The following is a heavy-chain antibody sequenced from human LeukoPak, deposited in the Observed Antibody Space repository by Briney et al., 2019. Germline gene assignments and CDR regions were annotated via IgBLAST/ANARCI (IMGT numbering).Heavy chain of an antibody. CDR1: GGSISSGGYY. V-gene: IGHV4-31*03. CDR3: ARQSEQQLPGGYYYGMDV. J-gene: IGHJ6*02. CDR2: IYYSGST. Sequence: PSETLSLTCTVSGGSISSGGYYWSWIRQHPGKGLEWIGYIYYSGSTYYNPSLKSRVTISVDTSKNQFSLKLSSVTAADTAVYYCARQSEQQLPGGYYYGMDVWGQGTTVTVSS. D-gene: IGHD6-13*01.